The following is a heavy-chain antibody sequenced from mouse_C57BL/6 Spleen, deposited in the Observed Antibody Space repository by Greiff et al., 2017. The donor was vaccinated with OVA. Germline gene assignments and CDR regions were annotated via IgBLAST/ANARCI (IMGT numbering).Heavy chain of an antibody. J-gene: IGHJ1*03. V-gene: IGHV1-69*01. CDR3: ASYFDD. CDR1: GYTFTSYW. CDR2: IDPSDSYT. Sequence: QVQLQQPGAELVMPGASVKLSCKASGYTFTSYWMHWVKQRPGQGLEWIGEIDPSDSYTNYNQKFKGKSTLTVDKSSSTAYMQLSSLTSEDSAVYYCASYFDDWGTGTTVTVSS.